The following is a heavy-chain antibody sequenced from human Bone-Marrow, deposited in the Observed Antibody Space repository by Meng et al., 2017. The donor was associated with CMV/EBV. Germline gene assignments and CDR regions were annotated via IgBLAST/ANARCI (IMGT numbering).Heavy chain of an antibody. V-gene: IGHV3-30*02. CDR3: AKDRGTTVVIGPCDY. D-gene: IGHD4-23*01. J-gene: IGHJ4*02. Sequence: GGSLRLSCAASGFTFSSCGMHWVRQAPGKGLEWVAFIRYDGSNKYYADSVKGRFTISRDNSKNTLYLQMNSLRAEDTAVYYCAKDRGTTVVIGPCDYWGQGKLVNVAS. CDR2: IRYDGSNK. CDR1: GFTFSSCG.